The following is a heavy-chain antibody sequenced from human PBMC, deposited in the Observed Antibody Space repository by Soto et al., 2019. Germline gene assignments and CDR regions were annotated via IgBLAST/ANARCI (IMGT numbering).Heavy chain of an antibody. Sequence: ASVKVSCKASGYTFTSYAMHWVRQAPGQRLEWMGWINAGNGNTKYSQKFQGRVTITRDTSASTAYVELSSLRSEDTAVYYCARAAARPLYYFDYWGQGTLVTVSS. CDR2: INAGNGNT. J-gene: IGHJ4*02. V-gene: IGHV1-3*01. CDR3: ARAAARPLYYFDY. CDR1: GYTFTSYA. D-gene: IGHD6-6*01.